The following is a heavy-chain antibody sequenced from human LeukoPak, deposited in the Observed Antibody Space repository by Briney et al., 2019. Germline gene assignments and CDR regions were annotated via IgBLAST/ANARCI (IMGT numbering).Heavy chain of an antibody. CDR1: GFTFSSYS. J-gene: IGHJ6*02. CDR2: ISSSSSYI. Sequence: TGGSLRLSCAASGFTFSSYSMNWVRQALGKGLEWVSSISSSSSYIYYADSVKGRFTISRDNAKNSLYLQMNSLRAEDTAVYYCARDPDGSGSYYALYGMDVWGQGTTVTVSS. CDR3: ARDPDGSGSYYALYGMDV. D-gene: IGHD3-10*01. V-gene: IGHV3-21*01.